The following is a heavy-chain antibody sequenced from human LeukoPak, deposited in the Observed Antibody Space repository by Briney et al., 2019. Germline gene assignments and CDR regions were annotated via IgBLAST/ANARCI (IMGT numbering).Heavy chain of an antibody. CDR3: AKVFWSGYLKYYFDS. V-gene: IGHV3-23*01. D-gene: IGHD3-3*01. CDR1: GFPFSSYA. J-gene: IGHJ4*02. CDR2: ISDSGGST. Sequence: GESLRLSCAASGFPFSSYAMSWVRQAPGKGLEWVSSISDSGGSTYYSNSVKGRFTISRDNSRNTLYLQMDRLRAEDTAVYYCAKVFWSGYLKYYFDSWGQGTLVTVSS.